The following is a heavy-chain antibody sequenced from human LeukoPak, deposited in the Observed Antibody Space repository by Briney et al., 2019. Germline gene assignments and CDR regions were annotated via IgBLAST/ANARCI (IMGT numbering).Heavy chain of an antibody. CDR3: ARGCSSTSPWDYFDY. V-gene: IGHV1-2*02. Sequence: ASVKVSCKASGYTFTDYFMNWVRQAPGQGLEWMGWINPNSGGTNYAQKLQGRVTMTTDTSTSTAYMELRSLRSDDTAVYYCARGCSSTSPWDYFDYWGQGTLVTVSS. D-gene: IGHD2-2*01. CDR2: INPNSGGT. CDR1: GYTFTDYF. J-gene: IGHJ4*02.